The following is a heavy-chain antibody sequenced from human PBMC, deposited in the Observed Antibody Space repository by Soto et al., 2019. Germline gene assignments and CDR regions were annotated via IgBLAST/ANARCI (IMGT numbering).Heavy chain of an antibody. CDR2: IKNRANRYTT. Sequence: HPGGSLRLSCAASGFTFSDHYMEWVRQAPGKGLEWVGRIKNRANRYTTEYAASVRGRFTISRDDSKNSLFLQMNSLTTEDAALYYCASFHYDSSGYTDSWGHGTLVTVS. CDR1: GFTFSDHY. V-gene: IGHV3-72*01. J-gene: IGHJ5*01. CDR3: ASFHYDSSGYTDS. D-gene: IGHD3-22*01.